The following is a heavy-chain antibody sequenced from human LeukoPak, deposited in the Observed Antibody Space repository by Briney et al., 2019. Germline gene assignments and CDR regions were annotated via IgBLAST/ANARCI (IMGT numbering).Heavy chain of an antibody. V-gene: IGHV1-18*01. D-gene: IGHD6-19*01. CDR1: AYTFTSYG. CDR2: ISAYNGST. CDR3: ARDGYSSGWIDYYYYGMDV. Sequence: ASVKVSCKASAYTFTSYGISWVRQAPGQGLEWMGWISAYNGSTNYAQKLQGRVTMTTDTSTSTAYMELRSLRSDDTAVYYCARDGYSSGWIDYYYYGMDVWGQGTTVTVSS. J-gene: IGHJ6*02.